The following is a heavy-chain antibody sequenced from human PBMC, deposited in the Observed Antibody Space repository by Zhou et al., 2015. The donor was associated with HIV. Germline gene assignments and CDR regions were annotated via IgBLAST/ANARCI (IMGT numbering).Heavy chain of an antibody. CDR3: ARSSGNYDFAFDI. CDR2: ITPMFQME. Sequence: LVQSGTEVRKPGSSVNVSCKASGGTFSGSDMSWVRQAPGQGLEWMGSITPMFQMETYAEKFRARLTITVDKSTRVAYMELSSLRSEDAAVYYCARSSGNYDFAFDIWGQGTRIIVSS. CDR1: GGTFSGSD. D-gene: IGHD3/OR15-3a*01. V-gene: IGHV1-69*04. J-gene: IGHJ3*02.